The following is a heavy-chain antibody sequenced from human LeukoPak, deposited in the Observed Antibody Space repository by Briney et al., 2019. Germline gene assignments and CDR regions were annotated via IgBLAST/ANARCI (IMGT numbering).Heavy chain of an antibody. CDR3: AKFSDFGDYYYYYGLDV. J-gene: IGHJ6*02. CDR1: GFTFSTYA. CDR2: IGASGGIT. Sequence: GGSLRLSCAASGFTFSTYAMSWVRQAPGKGLEWVSGIGASGGITYYADSVRGRFTVSRDNSKNTLYLQMNSLRDEDTAGYYCAKFSDFGDYYYYYGLDVWGQGTTVTVSS. D-gene: IGHD4-17*01. V-gene: IGHV3-23*01.